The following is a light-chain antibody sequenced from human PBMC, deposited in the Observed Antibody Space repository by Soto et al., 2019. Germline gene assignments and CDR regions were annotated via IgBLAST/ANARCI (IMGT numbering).Light chain of an antibody. V-gene: IGKV3D-20*02. J-gene: IGKJ1*01. Sequence: EIVLTQSPGTLSLSPGERATLSCRASQSVTNNYLDWFQQKPGQAPRLLIYDASIRADGIPDRFSGSGSETDFTLTISRLEPEDSAVYYCQQRQSWPRTFGQGTKVDIK. CDR2: DAS. CDR3: QQRQSWPRT. CDR1: QSVTNNY.